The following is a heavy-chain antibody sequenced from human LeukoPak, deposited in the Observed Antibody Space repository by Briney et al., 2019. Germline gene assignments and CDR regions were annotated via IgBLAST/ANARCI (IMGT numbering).Heavy chain of an antibody. CDR3: TRPSYDSSVSGVVY. J-gene: IGHJ4*02. CDR2: ISGSGGST. D-gene: IGHD3-22*01. CDR1: GFTFSNYA. Sequence: GGSLRLSCAAPGFTFSNYALNWVRQAPGKGLEWVSVISGSGGSTYYADSVKGRVTISRDNSKNTLYLQMNSLRAEDTAVYYCTRPSYDSSVSGVVYWGQGTLVTVSS. V-gene: IGHV3-23*01.